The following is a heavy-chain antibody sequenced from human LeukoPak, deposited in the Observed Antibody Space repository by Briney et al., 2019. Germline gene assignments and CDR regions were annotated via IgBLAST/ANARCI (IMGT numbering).Heavy chain of an antibody. CDR1: GFTVSGNY. J-gene: IGHJ4*02. CDR3: ARVYIGVYYAAGSYYPDY. Sequence: GGSLRLSCAASGFTVSGNYMTWVRQAPGKGLEWVSVIYSAGNTYYADSVKGRFTISRDNSKNTLYLQMNSLRAEDTAVYYCARVYIGVYYAAGSYYPDYWGQGTLVTVSS. V-gene: IGHV3-53*01. CDR2: IYSAGNT. D-gene: IGHD3-10*01.